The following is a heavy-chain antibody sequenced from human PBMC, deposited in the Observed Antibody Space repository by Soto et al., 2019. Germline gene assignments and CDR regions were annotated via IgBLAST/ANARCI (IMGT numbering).Heavy chain of an antibody. V-gene: IGHV1-3*01. CDR1: GYTFTSYA. Sequence: ASVKVSCKASGYTFTSYAMHWVRQAPGQRLEWMGWINAGNGNTKYSQKFQGRVTITRDTSASTAYMELSSLRSDDTAVYYCARVGEYCSGGSCYHLYWGQGTLVTVSS. CDR2: INAGNGNT. D-gene: IGHD2-15*01. J-gene: IGHJ4*02. CDR3: ARVGEYCSGGSCYHLY.